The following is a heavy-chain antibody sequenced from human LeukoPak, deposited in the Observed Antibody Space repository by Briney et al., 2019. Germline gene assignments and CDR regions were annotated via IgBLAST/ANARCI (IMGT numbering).Heavy chain of an antibody. Sequence: PSETLSLTCTVSGGSISSYYWSWIRQPPGKGLEWIGYIYYSGSTKYNPSLKSRVTISVDTSKNQFSLKVTSVTAADTAVYYCARGDWYGSSWYPYFDYWGQGTLVTVSS. D-gene: IGHD6-13*01. J-gene: IGHJ4*02. CDR1: GGSISSYY. CDR2: IYYSGST. V-gene: IGHV4-59*01. CDR3: ARGDWYGSSWYPYFDY.